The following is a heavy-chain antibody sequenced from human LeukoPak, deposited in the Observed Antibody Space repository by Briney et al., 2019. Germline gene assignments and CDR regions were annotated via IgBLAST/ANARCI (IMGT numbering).Heavy chain of an antibody. Sequence: ASVKVSCKASGYSFTAYYIHWVRQAPGQGLEWMGWINPNTGGTNYSQKFQGRITVTGDTSISTAYVELRRLTSDDTAVYYCARTTYIISSDYWGQGTLVTVSS. CDR3: ARTTYIISSDY. CDR1: GYSFTAYY. V-gene: IGHV1-2*02. D-gene: IGHD3-10*01. CDR2: INPNTGGT. J-gene: IGHJ4*02.